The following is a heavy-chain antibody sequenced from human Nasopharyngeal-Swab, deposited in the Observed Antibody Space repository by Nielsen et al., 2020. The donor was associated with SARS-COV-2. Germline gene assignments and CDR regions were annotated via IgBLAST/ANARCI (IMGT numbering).Heavy chain of an antibody. CDR3: ARGGCGESPYYYYYGMDV. V-gene: IGHV3-21*01. Sequence: GASLKISCAASGFTFSNYSMNWVRQAPGKGLEWVSSISSSTSYIYYADSVKGRFTISRDNAKNSLYLQMNSLRAEDTAVYYCARGGCGESPYYYYYGMDVWGQGTTVTVSS. CDR2: ISSSTSYI. CDR1: GFTFSNYS. D-gene: IGHD3-10*01. J-gene: IGHJ6*02.